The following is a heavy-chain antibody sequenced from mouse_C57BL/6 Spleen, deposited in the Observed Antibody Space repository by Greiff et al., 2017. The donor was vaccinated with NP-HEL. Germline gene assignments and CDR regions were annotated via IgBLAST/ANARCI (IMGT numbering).Heavy chain of an antibody. J-gene: IGHJ3*01. Sequence: QVQLQQPGAELVKPGASVKLSCKASGYTFTSYWMHWVKQRPGQGLEWIGMIHPNSGSTNYNEKFKSKATLTVDKSSSTAYMQLSSLTSEDSAVYYCARSVYYYGSSYEGFAYWGQGTLVTVSA. CDR3: ARSVYYYGSSYEGFAY. D-gene: IGHD1-1*01. CDR1: GYTFTSYW. V-gene: IGHV1-64*01. CDR2: IHPNSGST.